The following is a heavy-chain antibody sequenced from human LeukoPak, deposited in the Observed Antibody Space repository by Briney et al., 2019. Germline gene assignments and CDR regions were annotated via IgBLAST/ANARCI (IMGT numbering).Heavy chain of an antibody. Sequence: PGGSLRLSCAASGFTVSNNYMSWVRQAPGKGLEWVSVIYSGGSTYYADSVKGRFTFSRDNSKNTLYLQMNSLRVEDTALYYCARDRGGSWSGGSYYGLDVWGQGTTVTVSS. D-gene: IGHD1-26*01. V-gene: IGHV3-66*01. CDR1: GFTVSNNY. J-gene: IGHJ6*02. CDR2: IYSGGST. CDR3: ARDRGGSWSGGSYYGLDV.